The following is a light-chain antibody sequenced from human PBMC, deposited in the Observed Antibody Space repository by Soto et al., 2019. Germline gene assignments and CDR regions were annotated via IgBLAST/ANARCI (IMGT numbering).Light chain of an antibody. J-gene: IGLJ2*01. CDR3: QVWDSIIDHPV. CDR1: NIGSRS. CDR2: DDT. Sequence: SYELTQLTSVLAAPGQTARITCGGNNIGSRSVRWYQQKPGQAPVLAVYDDTDRPSGIPERFSGSNSGDTAALTISRVEAGDEADYYCQVWDSIIDHPVFGGGTKLTAL. V-gene: IGLV3-21*02.